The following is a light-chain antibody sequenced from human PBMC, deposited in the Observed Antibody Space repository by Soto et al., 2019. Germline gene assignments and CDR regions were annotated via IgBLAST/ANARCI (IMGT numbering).Light chain of an antibody. J-gene: IGKJ1*01. Sequence: DIVMTQSPDSLAVSLGERATINCKSSQSVLYSSNNKNNLVWYQQKPGQPPKLLIYWASTRESGVPDRFSGSGSGTDFTLTSSSLQAEDVAFYYCQQSYSTPPTFGQGTQVEIK. CDR3: QQSYSTPPT. CDR2: WAS. V-gene: IGKV4-1*01. CDR1: QSVLYSSNNKNN.